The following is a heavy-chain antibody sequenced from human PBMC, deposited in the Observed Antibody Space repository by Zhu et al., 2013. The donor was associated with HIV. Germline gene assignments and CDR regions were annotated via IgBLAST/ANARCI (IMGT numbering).Heavy chain of an antibody. D-gene: IGHD3-10*01. J-gene: IGHJ5*02. Sequence: QVHLVQSGAEVKKPGSSVKVSCKASGGAFSNFVITWVRQAPGQGLEWLGGFIPISGTAHYSRLFQGRFTATADESTSTAYMELSNLTPDDTAVYYCVRVTLIRGVFSFDPWAREPWSPSPQ. CDR2: FIPISGTA. V-gene: IGHV1-69*12. CDR1: GGAFSNFV. CDR3: VRVTLIRGVFSFDP.